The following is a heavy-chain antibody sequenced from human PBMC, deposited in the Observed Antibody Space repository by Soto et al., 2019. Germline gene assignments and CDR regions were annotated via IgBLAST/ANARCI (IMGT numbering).Heavy chain of an antibody. V-gene: IGHV3-21*01. Sequence: GGSLRLSCAASGFTFSSYSMNWVRQAPGKGLEWVSSISSSSSYIYYADSVKGRFTISRDNAKNSLYLQMNSLRAEDTAVYYCARVQTHLIAAAGTEYSDYWGQGTLVTVSS. CDR2: ISSSSSYI. CDR3: ARVQTHLIAAAGTEYSDY. CDR1: GFTFSSYS. D-gene: IGHD6-13*01. J-gene: IGHJ4*02.